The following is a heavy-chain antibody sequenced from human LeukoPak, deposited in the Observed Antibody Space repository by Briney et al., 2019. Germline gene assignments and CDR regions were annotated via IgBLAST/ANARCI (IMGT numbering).Heavy chain of an antibody. Sequence: GGSLRLSCAASGFTFSNAWMSRVRQAPGKGLEWVGHIKSKTDGGTTDYTAPVKGRSTISRDDSKNTLYLQMNSLKTEDTAVYYCTRQQLVQDYWGQGTLVTVSS. CDR3: TRQQLVQDY. J-gene: IGHJ4*02. CDR1: GFTFSNAW. CDR2: IKSKTDGGTT. V-gene: IGHV3-15*01. D-gene: IGHD6-13*01.